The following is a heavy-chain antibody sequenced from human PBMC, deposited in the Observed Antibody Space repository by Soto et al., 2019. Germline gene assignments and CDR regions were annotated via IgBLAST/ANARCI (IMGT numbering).Heavy chain of an antibody. CDR2: ISYDGSNT. Sequence: QVHLVESGGGVVQPGRSLRLSCAASGFTFSGFGMHWVRQAPGKGLEWVALISYDGSNTYYADSVKGRFTISRDNSRNTLXXQMNSLRAEDTAVYYCAKDKRYCSGGSCLEYGMDVWGQGTTVTVSS. CDR1: GFTFSGFG. J-gene: IGHJ6*02. CDR3: AKDKRYCSGGSCLEYGMDV. D-gene: IGHD2-15*01. V-gene: IGHV3-30*18.